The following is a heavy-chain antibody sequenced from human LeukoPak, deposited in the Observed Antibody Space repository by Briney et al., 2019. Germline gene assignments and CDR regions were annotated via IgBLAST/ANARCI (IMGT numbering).Heavy chain of an antibody. J-gene: IGHJ4*02. CDR3: ARTVWGSYRQPLFDY. V-gene: IGHV4-31*11. Sequence: SETLSLTCAVSGGSISSGGYYWSWIRQHPGKGLEWIGYIYYSGSTYYNPSLKSRVTISVDTSKNQFSLKLSSVTAADTAVYYCARTVWGSYRQPLFDYWGQGTLVTVSS. CDR2: IYYSGST. CDR1: GGSISSGGYY. D-gene: IGHD3-16*02.